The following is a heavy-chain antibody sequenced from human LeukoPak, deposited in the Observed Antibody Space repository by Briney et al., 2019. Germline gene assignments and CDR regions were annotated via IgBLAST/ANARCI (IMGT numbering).Heavy chain of an antibody. J-gene: IGHJ5*02. Sequence: GESLKISCKDSGYSFTTYWIGWVRQMPGKGLEWMGIVYPSDSDTRYSPSFQGQVTISADKSISTAYLQWSSLKASDTAMYYCVRLPAGGLLNWFDPWGQGTLVTVSS. CDR2: VYPSDSDT. V-gene: IGHV5-51*01. D-gene: IGHD2-15*01. CDR3: VRLPAGGLLNWFDP. CDR1: GYSFTTYW.